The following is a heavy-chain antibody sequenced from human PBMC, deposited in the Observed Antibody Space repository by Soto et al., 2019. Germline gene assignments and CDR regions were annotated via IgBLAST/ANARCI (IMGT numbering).Heavy chain of an antibody. Sequence: EVQLLESGGGLVQPGGSLRLSCAASGFTFSSYAMSWVRQAPGKGLEWVSAISGSGGSTYYADSVKGRFTISRDNSKNTLYLQMNSLRAEDTAVYYCAKDPRFEYCSSSSALHSSFDYWGQGTLVTVSS. J-gene: IGHJ4*02. CDR1: GFTFSSYA. V-gene: IGHV3-23*01. CDR2: ISGSGGST. CDR3: AKDPRFEYCSSSSALHSSFDY. D-gene: IGHD6-6*01.